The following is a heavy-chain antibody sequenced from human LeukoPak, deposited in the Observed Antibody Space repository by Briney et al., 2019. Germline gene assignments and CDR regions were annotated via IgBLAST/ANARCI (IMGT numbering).Heavy chain of an antibody. D-gene: IGHD2-15*01. J-gene: IGHJ5*02. Sequence: SETLSLTCTVSGGSISSYYWSWIRQPAGKGLEWIGRIYTSGSTNYNPSLKSRVTMSVDTSKNQFSLKLSSVTAADTAVYYCARHALGYCSGGSCLNWFDPWGQGTLVTVSS. CDR2: IYTSGST. CDR1: GGSISSYY. CDR3: ARHALGYCSGGSCLNWFDP. V-gene: IGHV4-4*07.